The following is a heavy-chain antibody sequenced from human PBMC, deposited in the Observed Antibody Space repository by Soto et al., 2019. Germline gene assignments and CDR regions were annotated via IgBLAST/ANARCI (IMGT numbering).Heavy chain of an antibody. V-gene: IGHV3-23*01. J-gene: IGHJ6*02. Sequence: GGSLRLSCAASEFTFNNYAMTWVRQTPGKGLEWVAGISGPGGRTYYADSVKGRFTISRDNSKNTLFLQMNGLRGEDTAVYYCAKVESYDFWGGYDYYDYSHYGMDVWGHGTTVTVSS. CDR2: ISGPGGRT. CDR3: AKVESYDFWGGYDYYDYSHYGMDV. D-gene: IGHD3-3*01. CDR1: EFTFNNYA.